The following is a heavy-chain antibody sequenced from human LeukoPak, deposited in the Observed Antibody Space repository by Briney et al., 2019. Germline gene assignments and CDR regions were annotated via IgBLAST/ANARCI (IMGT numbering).Heavy chain of an antibody. V-gene: IGHV3-23*01. CDR3: AKSSYDSSGYYSFDY. J-gene: IGHJ4*02. Sequence: AISGSGGSTYYADSVKGRFTISRDNSKNTLYLQMNSLRAEDTAVYYCAKSSYDSSGYYSFDYWGQGTLVTVSS. D-gene: IGHD3-22*01. CDR2: ISGSGGST.